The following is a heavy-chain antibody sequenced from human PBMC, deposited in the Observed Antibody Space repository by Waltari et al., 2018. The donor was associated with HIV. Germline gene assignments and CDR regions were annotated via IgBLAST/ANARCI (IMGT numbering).Heavy chain of an antibody. V-gene: IGHV3-21*02. D-gene: IGHD6-13*01. CDR1: VFTFGDYS. Sequence: EVQLVDSGGGLVKPGGSLRLSCAASVFTFGDYSMNWVRQSPGKGLEWVSSISSSGSFIYYADSVKGRFTISRDNAQNSMYLQMNNLRADDSAMYYCARDSRGTSWSLNWFDPWGQGTLVTVSS. CDR2: ISSSGSFI. CDR3: ARDSRGTSWSLNWFDP. J-gene: IGHJ5*02.